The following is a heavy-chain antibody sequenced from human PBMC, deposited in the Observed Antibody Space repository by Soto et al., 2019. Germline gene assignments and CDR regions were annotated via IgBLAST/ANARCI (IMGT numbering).Heavy chain of an antibody. CDR1: GFTFSDYY. Sequence: GGSLRLSCAASGFTFSDYYMSWIRQAPGKGLEWVSYISSSSSYTNYADSVKGRFTISRDNAKNSLYLQMNSLRAEDTAVYYCARLEYDYGDYYYYMDVWGKGTTVTVSS. CDR2: ISSSSSYT. CDR3: ARLEYDYGDYYYYMDV. V-gene: IGHV3-11*06. J-gene: IGHJ6*03. D-gene: IGHD4-17*01.